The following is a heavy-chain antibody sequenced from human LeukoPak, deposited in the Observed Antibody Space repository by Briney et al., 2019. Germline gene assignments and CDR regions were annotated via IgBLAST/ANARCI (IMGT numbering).Heavy chain of an antibody. V-gene: IGHV3-23*01. CDR3: AKRVVVGATSPYSDFQH. CDR1: GFTFSSYA. J-gene: IGHJ1*01. Sequence: PGGSLRLSCAASGFTFSSYAMSWVRQAPGKGLEWVSAISGSGGSTYYADSVKGRFTISRDNSKNTLFLQMDSLRGEDTAVYYCAKRVVVGATSPYSDFQHWGQGTLVTVSS. D-gene: IGHD1-26*01. CDR2: ISGSGGST.